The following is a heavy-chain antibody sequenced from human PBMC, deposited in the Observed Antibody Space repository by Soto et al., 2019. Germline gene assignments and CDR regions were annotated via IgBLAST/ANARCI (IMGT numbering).Heavy chain of an antibody. D-gene: IGHD6-19*01. CDR3: ASELYSSGWPDAFDI. CDR2: IIPILGIA. V-gene: IGHV1-69*02. CDR1: GGTFSSYT. J-gene: IGHJ3*02. Sequence: SVKVSCKGSGGTFSSYTISWVRQAPGQGLEWMGRIIPILGIANYAQKFQGRVTITADKSTSTAYMELSSLRSEDTAVYYCASELYSSGWPDAFDIWGQGTMVTVSS.